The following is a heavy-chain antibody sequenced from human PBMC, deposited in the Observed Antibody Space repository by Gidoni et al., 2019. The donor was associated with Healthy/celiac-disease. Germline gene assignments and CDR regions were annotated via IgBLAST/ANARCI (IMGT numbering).Heavy chain of an antibody. CDR1: GFTFSSYS. Sequence: EVQLVESGGGLVKPGGSLRLSCAASGFTFSSYSMNWVRQAPGKGLEWVSSISSSSSYIYYADSVKGRFTISRDNAKNSLYLQMNSLRAEDTAVYYCARDRVVAATGLQSFDYWGQGTLVTVSS. D-gene: IGHD2-15*01. CDR3: ARDRVVAATGLQSFDY. CDR2: ISSSSSYI. J-gene: IGHJ4*02. V-gene: IGHV3-21*01.